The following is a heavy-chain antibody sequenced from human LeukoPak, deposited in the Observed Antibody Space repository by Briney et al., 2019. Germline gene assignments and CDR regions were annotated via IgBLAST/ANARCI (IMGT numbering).Heavy chain of an antibody. CDR2: ISGSGGST. CDR1: GFTFSTFA. D-gene: IGHD3-22*01. Sequence: GGSLRLSCAASGFTFSTFAMIWVRQAPGKGLEWVSAISGSGGSTYYADSVKGRFTISRDNSKNTLYLQMNSLRAEDTAVYYCAKEDYDSSGYYPHQNDYWGQGTLVTVSS. J-gene: IGHJ4*02. V-gene: IGHV3-23*01. CDR3: AKEDYDSSGYYPHQNDY.